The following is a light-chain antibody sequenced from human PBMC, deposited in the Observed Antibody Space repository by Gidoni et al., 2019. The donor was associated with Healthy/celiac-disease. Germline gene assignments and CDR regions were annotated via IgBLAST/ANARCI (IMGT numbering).Light chain of an antibody. Sequence: DIVMIKYPLPLPVTPGEPASISCRSSQSLLHSNGYNYLDWYLQKPGQSPQLLIYLGSNRASGVPDRFSGSGSGTDFTLKISRVEAEDVGVYYCMQALQTLWTFGQGTKVEIK. V-gene: IGKV2-28*01. CDR3: MQALQTLWT. CDR1: QSLLHSNGYNY. CDR2: LGS. J-gene: IGKJ1*01.